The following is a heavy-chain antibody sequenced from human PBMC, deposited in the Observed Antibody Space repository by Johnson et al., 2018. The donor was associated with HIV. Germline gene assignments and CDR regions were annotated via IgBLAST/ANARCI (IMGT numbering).Heavy chain of an antibody. D-gene: IGHD6-19*01. CDR1: GFTFSSYA. CDR3: AKDREGSGWYEGVALDI. V-gene: IGHV3-30*04. J-gene: IGHJ3*02. CDR2: ISYDGSNK. Sequence: QVQLVESGGGVVQPGRSLRLSCAASGFTFSSYAMHWVRQAPGKGLEWVAVISYDGSNKYYADSVKGRFTISRDNSKNTLYLQMNSLRAEDTAVYYCAKDREGSGWYEGVALDIWGQGTMVTVSS.